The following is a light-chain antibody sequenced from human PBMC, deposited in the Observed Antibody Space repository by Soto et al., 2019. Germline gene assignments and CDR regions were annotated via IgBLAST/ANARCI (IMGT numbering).Light chain of an antibody. CDR3: SSHAGSDDPIV. CDR2: XXX. V-gene: IGLV2-8*01. CDR1: SSDVGGYPF. Sequence: QSALTQPPSASGSPGQSVTISCTGTSSDVGGYPFVSWYQQHPGKAPKVLIYXXXXXXXXXXXXXXXXKSGNTASLTVSGXXXXXXXXXYCSSHAGSDDPIVFGTGTKVTVL. J-gene: IGLJ1*01.